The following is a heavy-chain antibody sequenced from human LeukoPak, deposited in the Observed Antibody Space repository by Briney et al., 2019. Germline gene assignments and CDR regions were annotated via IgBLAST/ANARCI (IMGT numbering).Heavy chain of an antibody. CDR1: GGSFSGYY. V-gene: IGHV4-34*01. Sequence: SETLSLTCAVYGGSFSGYYWSWIRQPPGKGLEWIGEINHSGSTNYNPSLKSRVTISVDTSKNQFSLKLSSVTAADTAVYYCARGSYYYGSGGYYKKRVLYWFDPWGQGTLVTVSS. CDR3: ARGSYYYGSGGYYKKRVLYWFDP. D-gene: IGHD3-10*01. J-gene: IGHJ5*02. CDR2: INHSGST.